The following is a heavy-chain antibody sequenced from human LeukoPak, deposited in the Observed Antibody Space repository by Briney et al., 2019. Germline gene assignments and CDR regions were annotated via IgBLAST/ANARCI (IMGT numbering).Heavy chain of an antibody. V-gene: IGHV1-69-2*01. CDR3: ATLIVGATQPQHGAFDI. D-gene: IGHD1-26*01. J-gene: IGHJ3*02. CDR1: GYTFSDYY. CDR2: VDPEDGET. Sequence: ASVKVFWKVSGYTFSDYYMHWVQQAPGKGLEWMGLVDPEDGETIYAEKFQGRVTISADTSTDTAYMELSSLRSEDTAVYYCATLIVGATQPQHGAFDIWGQGTMVTVSS.